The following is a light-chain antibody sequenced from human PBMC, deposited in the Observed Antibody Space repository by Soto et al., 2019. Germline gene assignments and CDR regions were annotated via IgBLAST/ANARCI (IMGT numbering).Light chain of an antibody. J-gene: IGLJ1*01. CDR2: DVI. Sequence: QSALTQPPSVSGSPGQSVTISCTVTSSDVGDYEHVSWYQLAPGTAPKLLISDVINRPSGVPDRFSGSKSGNTPSLTISGLQAEDEADYYCSSYAGSNNYVFGTGTKLTVL. CDR1: SSDVGDYEH. CDR3: SSYAGSNNYV. V-gene: IGLV2-18*02.